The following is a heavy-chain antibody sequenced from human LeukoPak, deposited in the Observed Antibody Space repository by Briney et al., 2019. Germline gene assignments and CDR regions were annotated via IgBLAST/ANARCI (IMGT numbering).Heavy chain of an antibody. D-gene: IGHD4-17*01. CDR1: GYRFRDHY. CDR2: INPNSGGT. V-gene: IGHV1-2*02. J-gene: IGHJ5*02. CDR3: ARGYFGDYVLDT. Sequence: ASVKISCKAYGYRFRDHYIHWVRQAPGQGLESLGWINPNSGGTNYAQKFQGRVTLTRDTSIDTAYIHLDSLTSDDTAVYFCARGYFGDYVLDTWGQGTLVTVSS.